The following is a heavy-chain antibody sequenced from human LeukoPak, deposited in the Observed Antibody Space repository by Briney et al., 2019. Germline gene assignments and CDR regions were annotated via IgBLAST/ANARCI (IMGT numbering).Heavy chain of an antibody. Sequence: SETLSLTCAVYGGSFSGYYWSWIRQPPGKGLEWIGEINHSGSTNYNPSLKSRVTISVDTSKNQFSLKLSSVTAAGTAVYYCARGRGYSYGYTYWGQGTLVTVSS. CDR1: GGSFSGYY. CDR3: ARGRGYSYGYTY. J-gene: IGHJ4*02. D-gene: IGHD5-18*01. CDR2: INHSGST. V-gene: IGHV4-34*01.